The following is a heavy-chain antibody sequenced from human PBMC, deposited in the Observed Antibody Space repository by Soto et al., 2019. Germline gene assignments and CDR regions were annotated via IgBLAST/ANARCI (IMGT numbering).Heavy chain of an antibody. D-gene: IGHD3-22*01. CDR1: GFTFSSYS. J-gene: IGHJ4*02. V-gene: IGHV3-48*02. CDR3: ARDVAYYYDSSGIDY. CDR2: ISSSSSTI. Sequence: GGSLRLSCAASGFTFSSYSMNWVRQAPGKGLEWVSYISSSSSTIYYADSVKGRFTISRDNAKNSLYLQMNSLRDEDTAVYYCARDVAYYYDSSGIDYWGQGTLVTVSS.